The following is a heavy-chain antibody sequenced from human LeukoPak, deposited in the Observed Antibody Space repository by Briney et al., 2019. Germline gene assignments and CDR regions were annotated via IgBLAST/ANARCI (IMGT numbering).Heavy chain of an antibody. CDR1: GYTFTGYY. CDR3: ARDVGSSYYYYYYMDV. D-gene: IGHD6-6*01. J-gene: IGHJ6*03. V-gene: IGHV1-2*02. CDR2: INPNSGGT. Sequence: GASVKVFCKASGYTFTGYYMHWVRQAPGQRLEWMGWINPNSGGTNYAQKFQGRVTMTRDTSISTAYMELSRLRSDDTAVYYCARDVGSSYYYYYYMDVWGKGTTVTVSS.